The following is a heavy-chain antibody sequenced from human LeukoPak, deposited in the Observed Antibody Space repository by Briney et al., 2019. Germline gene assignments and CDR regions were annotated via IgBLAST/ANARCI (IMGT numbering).Heavy chain of an antibody. Sequence: GGSLRLSCAASGFTFSSYAMSWVRQAPGKGLEWVSAISGSGGSTYYADSVKGRFTISRDNAKNSLYLQMNSLRAEDTALYYCARDGSIAAAGTYYYYMDVWGKGTTVTVSS. D-gene: IGHD6-13*01. CDR3: ARDGSIAAAGTYYYYMDV. V-gene: IGHV3-23*01. CDR1: GFTFSSYA. J-gene: IGHJ6*03. CDR2: ISGSGGST.